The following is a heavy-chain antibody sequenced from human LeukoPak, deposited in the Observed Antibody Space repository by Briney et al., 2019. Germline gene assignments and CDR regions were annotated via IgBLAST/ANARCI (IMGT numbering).Heavy chain of an antibody. V-gene: IGHV3-11*01. Sequence: GGSLRLSCAASGFTISDYYMSWIRQAPGKGLEWVSYISSSGSTIYYADSVKGRFTISRDNAKNSLYLQMNSLRAEDTAVYYCARDDSTTAEGDAFDIWGQGTMVTVSS. D-gene: IGHD4-17*01. CDR2: ISSSGSTI. CDR1: GFTISDYY. J-gene: IGHJ3*02. CDR3: ARDDSTTAEGDAFDI.